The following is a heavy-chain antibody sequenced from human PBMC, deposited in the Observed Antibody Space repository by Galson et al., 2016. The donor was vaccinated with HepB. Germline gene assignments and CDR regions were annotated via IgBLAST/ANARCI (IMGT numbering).Heavy chain of an antibody. Sequence: QSGAEVKKPGESLKISCKASGYSFATHWIGWVRQMPGKGLEWLGLIYPGDSDTRYSPSFRGQVTISADTSINTAYLQWSSLKASDTAMYYCVRDGTGKYDFWSGYPNNWFDPWGQGTLVTVSS. D-gene: IGHD3-3*01. V-gene: IGHV5-51*01. CDR2: IYPGDSDT. CDR3: VRDGTGKYDFWSGYPNNWFDP. J-gene: IGHJ5*02. CDR1: GYSFATHW.